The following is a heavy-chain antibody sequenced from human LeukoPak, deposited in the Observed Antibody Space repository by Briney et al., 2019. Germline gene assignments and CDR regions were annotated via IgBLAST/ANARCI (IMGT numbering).Heavy chain of an antibody. CDR1: GYTFTSYY. Sequence: VASVKVSCKASGYTFTSYYMHWVRQAPGQWLEWMGIINPSGGSTSYAQKFQGRVTMTRDTSTSTVYMELSSLRSEDTAVYYCARESTLLHDAFDIWGQGTMVTVSS. V-gene: IGHV1-46*01. CDR2: INPSGGST. D-gene: IGHD2-15*01. CDR3: ARESTLLHDAFDI. J-gene: IGHJ3*02.